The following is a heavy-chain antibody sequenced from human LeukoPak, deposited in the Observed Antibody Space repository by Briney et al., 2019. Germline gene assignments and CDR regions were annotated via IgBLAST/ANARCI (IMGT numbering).Heavy chain of an antibody. CDR1: GGTFSSYA. Sequence: GASVKVSCKASGGTFSSYAISWVRQAPGQGLEWMGGIIPIFGTANYAQKFQGRVTITADESTSTAYMELSSLRSEDTAAYYCARIRSIELEWSENYFDYWGQGTLVTVSS. CDR2: IIPIFGTA. V-gene: IGHV1-69*13. CDR3: ARIRSIELEWSENYFDY. D-gene: IGHD3-3*01. J-gene: IGHJ4*02.